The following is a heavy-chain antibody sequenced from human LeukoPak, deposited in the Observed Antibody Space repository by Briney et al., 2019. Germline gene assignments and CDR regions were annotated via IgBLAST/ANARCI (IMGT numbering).Heavy chain of an antibody. V-gene: IGHV1-2*02. Sequence: ASVKVSYKASGYTFTGYYMHWVRQAPGQGLEWMGWINPNSGGTNYAQKFQGRVTMTRDTSISTAYMELSRLRSDDTAVYYCARAASFRSKGFGEFQSGYGGQGPLSPSPQ. J-gene: IGHJ4*02. CDR3: ARAASFRSKGFGEFQSGY. CDR2: INPNSGGT. D-gene: IGHD3-10*01. CDR1: GYTFTGYY.